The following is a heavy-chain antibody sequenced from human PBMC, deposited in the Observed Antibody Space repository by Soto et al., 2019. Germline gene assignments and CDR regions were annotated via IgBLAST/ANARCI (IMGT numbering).Heavy chain of an antibody. Sequence: EVQLLESGGGLVQPGGSLRVSCAASGFTFSTYAMSWVRQAPGKGLEWVSAISGSGATTYYADSVKGRFTISRDNSKNTVSLQMNSLRAVDTAVYFCAKAGPRDEYNTYWFFDLWGRGTLVTVSS. CDR2: ISGSGATT. CDR3: AKAGPRDEYNTYWFFDL. V-gene: IGHV3-23*01. CDR1: GFTFSTYA. J-gene: IGHJ2*01. D-gene: IGHD1-1*01.